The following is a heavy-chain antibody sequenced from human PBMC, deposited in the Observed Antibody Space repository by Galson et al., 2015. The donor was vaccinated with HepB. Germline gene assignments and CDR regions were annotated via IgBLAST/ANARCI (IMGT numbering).Heavy chain of an antibody. J-gene: IGHJ6*02. CDR1: GDSVSSNHAV. V-gene: IGHV6-1*01. CDR2: TYYRSKWII. Sequence: CAISGDSVSSNHAVWNWIRQSPSRGLEWLGRTYYRSKWIIDYATSVKSRITISPDTSRNQFSLHLSSVTPEDTAVYYCARLGSSWRDYYYYAMDVWGQGTTVTVSS. CDR3: ARLGSSWRDYYYYAMDV. D-gene: IGHD6-13*01.